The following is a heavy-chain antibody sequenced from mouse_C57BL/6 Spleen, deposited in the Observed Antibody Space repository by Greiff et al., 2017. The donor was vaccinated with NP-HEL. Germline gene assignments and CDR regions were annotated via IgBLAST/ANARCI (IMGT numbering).Heavy chain of an antibody. CDR1: GYTFTDYY. D-gene: IGHD1-1*01. CDR3: ARLLRDYFDY. CDR2: IYPGSGNT. Sequence: VQLQQSGAELVRPGASVKLSCKASGYTFTDYYINWVKQRPGQGLEWIARIYPGSGNTYYNEKFKGKATLTAEKSSSTAYMQLSSLTSEDSAVYFFARLLRDYFDYWGQGTTLTVSS. J-gene: IGHJ2*01. V-gene: IGHV1-76*01.